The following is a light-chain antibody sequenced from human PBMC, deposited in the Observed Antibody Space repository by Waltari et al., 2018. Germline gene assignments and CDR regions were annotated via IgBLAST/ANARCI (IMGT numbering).Light chain of an antibody. CDR1: SSNVGDNKY. V-gene: IGLV2-14*01. CDR3: ASFTINTLV. Sequence: QSALTQPASVSGSPGQSITISCTGTSSNVGDNKYVSWYQQHPGKAPKLIIYDVSARHSGVSNRFSGSQAGNAASLTISGLQADDEADYFCASFTINTLVFGGGTKLTVL. CDR2: DVS. J-gene: IGLJ3*02.